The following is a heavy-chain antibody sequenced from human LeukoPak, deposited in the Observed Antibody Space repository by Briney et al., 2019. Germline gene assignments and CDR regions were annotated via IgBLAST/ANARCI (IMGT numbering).Heavy chain of an antibody. CDR2: IIPIFGTA. D-gene: IGHD6-19*01. V-gene: IGHV1-69*13. J-gene: IGHJ4*02. CDR1: GGTFSSYA. Sequence: ASVKVSCKSSGGTFSSYAISWVRQAPRQGLEWMGGIIPIFGTANYAQKFQGRVTITANESTSTAYMELSSLRSEDTAVYYCARRTTDSSGWYIDYWGQGTLVTVSS. CDR3: ARRTTDSSGWYIDY.